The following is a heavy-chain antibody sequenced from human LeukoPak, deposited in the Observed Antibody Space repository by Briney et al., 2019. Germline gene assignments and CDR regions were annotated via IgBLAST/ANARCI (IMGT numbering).Heavy chain of an antibody. CDR2: ISSSSSTI. Sequence: PGGSLRLSCAASGFTFSSYSMNWVRQAPGKGLKWVSYISSSSSTIYYVDSVKGRFTISRDNAKNSLYLQMNSLRDEDTAVYYCARGGTFYYDFWSGHWSPYDAFDIWGQGTMVTVSS. CDR3: ARGGTFYYDFWSGHWSPYDAFDI. J-gene: IGHJ3*02. V-gene: IGHV3-48*02. D-gene: IGHD3-3*01. CDR1: GFTFSSYS.